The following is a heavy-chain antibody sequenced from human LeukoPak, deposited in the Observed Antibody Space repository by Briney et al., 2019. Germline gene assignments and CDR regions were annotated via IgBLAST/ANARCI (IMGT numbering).Heavy chain of an antibody. V-gene: IGHV1-69*13. J-gene: IGHJ5*02. D-gene: IGHD3-10*01. Sequence: ASVKVSCKASGGTFSSYAISWVRQAPGQGLEWMGGIIPIFGTANYAQKFQGRVTITADESTSTAYMELSSLRSEDTAVYYCARRTYYYGSGSLSWFDPWGQGTLVTVSS. CDR2: IIPIFGTA. CDR1: GGTFSSYA. CDR3: ARRTYYYGSGSLSWFDP.